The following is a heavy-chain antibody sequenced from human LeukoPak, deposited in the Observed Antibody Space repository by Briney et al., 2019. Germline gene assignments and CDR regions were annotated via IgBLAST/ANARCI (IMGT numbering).Heavy chain of an antibody. Sequence: PSETLSLTCTVSGGSISSSSYYWGWIRQPPGKGLEWIGSIYYSGSTYYNPSLKSRVTISVDTSKNQFSLKLSSVTAADTAVYYCAREPEVPAGGRYYYYYMDVWGKGTTVTVSS. J-gene: IGHJ6*03. CDR3: AREPEVPAGGRYYYYYMDV. D-gene: IGHD2-2*01. CDR2: IYYSGST. V-gene: IGHV4-39*07. CDR1: GGSISSSSYY.